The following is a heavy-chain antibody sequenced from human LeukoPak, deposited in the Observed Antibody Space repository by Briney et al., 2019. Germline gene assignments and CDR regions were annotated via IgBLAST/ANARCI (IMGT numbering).Heavy chain of an antibody. CDR2: INPSGSS. CDR3: TRGIGH. Sequence: SETLSLTCAVYGGSLSGYYWTWIRQPPGKGLEWIGEINPSGSSTYNPSLKSRVTISVDTSKNQFSLKLSSVTAADTAVYYCTRGIGHWGQGTLVTVSS. CDR1: GGSLSGYY. V-gene: IGHV4-34*01. J-gene: IGHJ4*02.